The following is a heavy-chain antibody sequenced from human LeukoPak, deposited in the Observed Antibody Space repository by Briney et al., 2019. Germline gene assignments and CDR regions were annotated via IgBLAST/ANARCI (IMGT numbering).Heavy chain of an antibody. V-gene: IGHV3-15*01. CDR3: TTDPWGGVGYPPGSHDWFDP. Sequence: GGSLRLSCAGSGFTFSNAWMSWVRQAPGKGLEWVGRIKRKADGLITDYAAPVKGRFAISRDDSKYTLYLQMNSLKIEDTAVYYCTTDPWGGVGYPPGSHDWFDPWGQGTLVTVPS. D-gene: IGHD5-18*01. CDR2: IKRKADGLIT. CDR1: GFTFSNAW. J-gene: IGHJ5*02.